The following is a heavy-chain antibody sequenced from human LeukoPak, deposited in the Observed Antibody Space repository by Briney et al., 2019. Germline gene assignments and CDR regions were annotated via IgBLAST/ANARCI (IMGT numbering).Heavy chain of an antibody. V-gene: IGHV4-4*07. CDR3: ARDPYYDILTGYLYVY. CDR2: IYTSGST. D-gene: IGHD3-9*01. CDR1: GGSISSYY. Sequence: SETLSLTCTVSGGSISSYYWSWLRQPAGKGLEWIGRIYTSGSTNYNPSLKSRVTMSVDTSKNQFSLKLSSVTAADTAVYYCARDPYYDILTGYLYVYWGQGTLVTVSS. J-gene: IGHJ4*02.